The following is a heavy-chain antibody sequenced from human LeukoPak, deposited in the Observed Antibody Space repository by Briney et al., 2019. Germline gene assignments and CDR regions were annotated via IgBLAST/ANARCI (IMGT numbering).Heavy chain of an antibody. V-gene: IGHV1-24*01. CDR1: GDTLMELS. CDR2: FDPQNGKT. CDR3: ATDTGVAHDALTGYHWAGGFDY. Sequence: ASVRVSCKVSGDTLMELSIHWVRQAPGKGLEWMGGFDPQNGKTTYAQNFQGRVTMTEDTSTDTAYMELSSLRSDDTAVYYCATDTGVAHDALTGYHWAGGFDYWGQGTLVTVSS. D-gene: IGHD3-9*01. J-gene: IGHJ4*02.